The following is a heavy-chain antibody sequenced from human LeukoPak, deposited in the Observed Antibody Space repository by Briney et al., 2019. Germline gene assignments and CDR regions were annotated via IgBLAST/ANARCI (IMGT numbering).Heavy chain of an antibody. V-gene: IGHV3-30*18. CDR1: GFTFSSYG. J-gene: IGHJ4*02. Sequence: GRSLRLSCAASGFTFSSYGMHWVRQAPGKGLEWVAVISYDGSNKYYADSVKGRFTISRDNSKNTLYLQMNSLRAEDTAVYYCAKDHSSGWPTFDYWGQGTLVTVSS. D-gene: IGHD6-19*01. CDR2: ISYDGSNK. CDR3: AKDHSSGWPTFDY.